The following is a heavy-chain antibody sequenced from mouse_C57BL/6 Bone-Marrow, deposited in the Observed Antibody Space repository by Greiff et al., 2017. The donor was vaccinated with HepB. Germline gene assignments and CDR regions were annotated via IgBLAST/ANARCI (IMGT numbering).Heavy chain of an antibody. D-gene: IGHD2-13*01. J-gene: IGHJ4*01. CDR3: ARGEGYAMDY. V-gene: IGHV1-20*01. CDR1: GYSFTGYF. Sequence: EVQRVESGPELVKPGDSVKISCKASGYSFTGYFMNWVMQSHGKSLEWIGRINPYNGDTFYNQKFKGKATLTVDKSSSTAHMELRSLTSEDSAVYYCARGEGYAMDYWGQGTSVTVSS. CDR2: INPYNGDT.